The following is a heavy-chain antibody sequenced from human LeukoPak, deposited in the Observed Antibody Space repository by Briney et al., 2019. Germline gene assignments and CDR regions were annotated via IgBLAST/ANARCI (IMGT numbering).Heavy chain of an antibody. J-gene: IGHJ1*01. CDR1: RYTFTGYY. V-gene: IGHV1-2*02. CDR3: AREGSGWYMDFQH. Sequence: ASVKVSCKASRYTFTGYYMHWVRQAPGQGLEWMGWINPNSGGTNYAQKFQGRVTMTRDTSISTAYMELSRLRSDDTAVYYCAREGSGWYMDFQHWGQGTLVTVSS. D-gene: IGHD6-19*01. CDR2: INPNSGGT.